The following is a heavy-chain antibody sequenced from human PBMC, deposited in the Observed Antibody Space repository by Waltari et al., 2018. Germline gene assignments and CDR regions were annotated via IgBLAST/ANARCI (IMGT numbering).Heavy chain of an antibody. CDR3: ARHYCSGGSCYWYYFDY. J-gene: IGHJ4*02. CDR2: ISSSSSYI. CDR1: GFTFSSYS. Sequence: EVQLVESGGGLVKPGGSLRLSCAASGFTFSSYSMNWVRQAPGKGLEWVSSISSSSSYIYYADSVKGRFTISRDNAKNSLYLQMNSLRAEDTAVYYCARHYCSGGSCYWYYFDYWGQGTLVTVSS. D-gene: IGHD2-15*01. V-gene: IGHV3-21*01.